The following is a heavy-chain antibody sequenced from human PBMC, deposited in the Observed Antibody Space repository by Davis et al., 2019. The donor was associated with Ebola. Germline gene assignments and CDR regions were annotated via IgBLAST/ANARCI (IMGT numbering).Heavy chain of an antibody. V-gene: IGHV4-4*02. J-gene: IGHJ6*03. CDR2: INHSGST. CDR3: ARGTYYDFWSGTSYYYMDV. Sequence: PSETLSLTCAVSGGSISSSNWWSWVRQPPGKGLEWIGEINHSGSTNYNPSLKSRVTISVDTSKNQFSLKLSSVTAADTAVYYCARGTYYDFWSGTSYYYMDVWGKGTTVTVSS. CDR1: GGSISSSNW. D-gene: IGHD3-3*01.